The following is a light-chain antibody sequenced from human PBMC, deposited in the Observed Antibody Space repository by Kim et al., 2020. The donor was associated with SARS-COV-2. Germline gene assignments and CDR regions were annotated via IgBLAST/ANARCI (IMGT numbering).Light chain of an antibody. Sequence: ASVGDRVTITCRASQGINNYLAWYQQRPGKVPKLLIYAASTLQSGGPSRVSGSGFGTDFTLTISSLQPEDGATDYCQEYNSAPWTFGRGTKVDSK. CDR1: QGINNY. V-gene: IGKV1-27*01. J-gene: IGKJ1*01. CDR3: QEYNSAPWT. CDR2: AAS.